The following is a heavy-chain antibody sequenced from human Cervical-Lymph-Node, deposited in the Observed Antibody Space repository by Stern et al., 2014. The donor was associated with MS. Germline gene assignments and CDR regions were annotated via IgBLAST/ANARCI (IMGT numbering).Heavy chain of an antibody. D-gene: IGHD2-2*01. Sequence: QVQLQESGPGLVKPSETLSLTCTASGGSIYNYYWTWIRQPPGKGLEWIGHIDYSWRSNFNPSLESRVTMSVDSSKNEFSLILPSVTAADTAVYYCARALRNASTWFDPWGQGTLVTVSS. CDR2: IDYSWRS. V-gene: IGHV4-59*01. CDR3: ARALRNASTWFDP. CDR1: GGSIYNYY. J-gene: IGHJ5*01.